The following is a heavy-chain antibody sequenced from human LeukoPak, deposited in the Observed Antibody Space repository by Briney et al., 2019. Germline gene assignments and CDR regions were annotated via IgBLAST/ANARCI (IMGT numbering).Heavy chain of an antibody. CDR1: GYTFTGYY. CDR2: INPNSGGT. D-gene: IGHD3-3*01. V-gene: IGHV1-2*02. CDR3: ARDPGRRFMEWLLNY. J-gene: IGHJ4*02. Sequence: ASVKVSFKASGYTFTGYYMHWVRQAPGQGLEWMGWINPNSGGTNYAQKFQGRVTMTRDTSISTAYMELSRLRSDDTAVYYCARDPGRRFMEWLLNYWGQGTLVTVSS.